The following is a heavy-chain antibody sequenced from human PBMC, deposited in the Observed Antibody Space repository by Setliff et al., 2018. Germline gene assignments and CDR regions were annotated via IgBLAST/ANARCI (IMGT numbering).Heavy chain of an antibody. V-gene: IGHV4-34*12. D-gene: IGHD1-20*01. CDR1: GGSFSGYY. J-gene: IGHJ4*01. Sequence: PSETLSLTCAVYGGSFSGYYWSWIRQPPGKRLEWIGEIIHSGSTNYNPSLKSRVSISIDTSKNQFSLKLSSVTAADTALYYCARDGNNWNDLDYWGHGTLVTVSS. CDR2: IIHSGST. CDR3: ARDGNNWNDLDY.